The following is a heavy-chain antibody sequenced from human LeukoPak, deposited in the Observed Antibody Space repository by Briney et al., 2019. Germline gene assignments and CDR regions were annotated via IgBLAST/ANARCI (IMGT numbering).Heavy chain of an antibody. CDR1: GGSISSGGYY. CDR3: ARDGDDSDSHQITRRHFHFDN. V-gene: IGHV4-30-2*01. Sequence: PSQTLSLTCTVSGGSISSGGYYWSWIRQPPGKGLEWIVYIYHSGSTHYNPSLKSRVIISLDKSKNQFSLSLNYLTAADTALYYCARDGDDSDSHQITRRHFHFDNWGQGTLVTVSS. CDR2: IYHSGST. D-gene: IGHD4-11*01. J-gene: IGHJ4*02.